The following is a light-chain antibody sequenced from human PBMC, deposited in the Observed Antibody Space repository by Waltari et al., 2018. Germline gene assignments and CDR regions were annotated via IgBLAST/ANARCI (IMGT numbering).Light chain of an antibody. CDR1: QGIRNY. CDR2: AAS. J-gene: IGKJ4*01. CDR3: LQHNSYPLT. V-gene: IGKV1-17*03. Sequence: DIQMTQSPSAMSASVGDRVTIPCRASQGIRNYLAWFQQKQGKVPKRLIYAASSLQSGVPARFRGSGSGTEFPLTISSLQPKDFATYYCLQHNSYPLTFGGGTKVEIK.